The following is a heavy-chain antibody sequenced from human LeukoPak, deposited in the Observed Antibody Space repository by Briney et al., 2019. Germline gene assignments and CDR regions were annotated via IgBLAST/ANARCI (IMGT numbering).Heavy chain of an antibody. CDR2: IYSGGST. D-gene: IGHD2-15*01. CDR3: AREYYCSGGSCYYFDY. CDR1: GFAFSSQA. J-gene: IGHJ4*02. Sequence: GGSLRLSCAASGFAFSSQAMGWVRQAPGKGLEWVSVIYSGGSTYYADSVKGRFTISRDNSKNTLYLQMNSLRAEDTAVYYCAREYYCSGGSCYYFDYWGQGTLVTVSS. V-gene: IGHV3-66*01.